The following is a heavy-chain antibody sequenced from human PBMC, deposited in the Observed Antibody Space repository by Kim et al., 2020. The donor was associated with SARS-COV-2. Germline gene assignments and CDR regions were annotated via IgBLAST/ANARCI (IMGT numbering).Heavy chain of an antibody. CDR3: ARVISGSYFGAFDI. J-gene: IGHJ3*02. D-gene: IGHD1-26*01. V-gene: IGHV3-30*01. Sequence: ADSVKGRLTISRDNSKNTLYLQMNSLRAEDTAVYYCARVISGSYFGAFDIWGQGTMVTVSS.